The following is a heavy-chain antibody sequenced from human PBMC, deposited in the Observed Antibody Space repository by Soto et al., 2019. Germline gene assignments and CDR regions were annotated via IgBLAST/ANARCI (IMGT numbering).Heavy chain of an antibody. CDR1: GGSISSYY. V-gene: IGHV4-59*01. Sequence: QVQLQESGPGLVKPSATLSLTCTVSGGSISSYYWSWIRQPPGKGLEWIGYIYYSGSTNYNPSLKSRVTISVDTSKNQFSLKLSSVTAADTAVYYCARAGSSGWYGYWGQGTLVTVSS. D-gene: IGHD6-19*01. CDR3: ARAGSSGWYGY. CDR2: IYYSGST. J-gene: IGHJ4*02.